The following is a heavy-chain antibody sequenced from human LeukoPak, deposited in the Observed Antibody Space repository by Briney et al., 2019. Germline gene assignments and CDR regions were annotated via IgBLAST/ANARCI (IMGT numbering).Heavy chain of an antibody. V-gene: IGHV1-2*02. CDR1: GYTFTGYY. CDR3: ARGYCSSTSCQKDWFDP. D-gene: IGHD2-2*01. Sequence: GASVKVSCKASGYTFTGYYMHWVRQAPGQGLEWMGWINPNSGGTNYAQKFQGRVTMTRDTSISTAYMELSRLRSEDTAVYYRARGYCSSTSCQKDWFDPWGQGTLVTVSS. J-gene: IGHJ5*02. CDR2: INPNSGGT.